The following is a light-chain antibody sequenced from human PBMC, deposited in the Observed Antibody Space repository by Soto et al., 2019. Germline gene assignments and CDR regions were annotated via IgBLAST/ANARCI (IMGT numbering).Light chain of an antibody. CDR2: GAS. J-gene: IGKJ3*01. CDR1: QSVSSSY. CDR3: QPYGNAPFT. Sequence: EIVLTQSPGTLSFSPGERATLTCRASQSVSSSYLAWFQQKPGQAPRLLIYGASSRATGIPARFSGSGSGTDFTLAISRLEPEDFGVYYCQPYGNAPFTFGPGTKVDSK. V-gene: IGKV3-20*01.